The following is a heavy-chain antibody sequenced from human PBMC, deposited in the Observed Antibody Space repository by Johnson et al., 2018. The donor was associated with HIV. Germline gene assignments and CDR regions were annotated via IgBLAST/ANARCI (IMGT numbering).Heavy chain of an antibody. CDR3: ARDADADAFDI. CDR1: GFTFDDYT. Sequence: QVQLVESGGVVVQPGGSLRLSCAASGFTFDDYTMHWVRQAPGKGLEWVSVIYSGGSTYYADSVKGRFTISRDNSENTLYLQMNSLRTEDTAVYYCARDADADAFDIWGQGTMVTVSS. CDR2: IYSGGST. J-gene: IGHJ3*02. V-gene: IGHV3-NL1*01.